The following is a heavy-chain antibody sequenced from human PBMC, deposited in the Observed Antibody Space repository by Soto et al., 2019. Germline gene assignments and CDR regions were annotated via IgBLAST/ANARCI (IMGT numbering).Heavy chain of an antibody. D-gene: IGHD1-1*01. Sequence: DVQLVESGGGLIQPGESLRLSCAAFGLTISGKTYVAWVRQAPGKGLEWVAALYDVDGSFYADSVKGRFTTSSDSSKTTVYLQMKDLRPDDTAVYYCAPWHEPEHAYAVWGQGTTVTVSS. CDR1: GLTISGKTY. J-gene: IGHJ3*01. CDR2: LYDVDGS. V-gene: IGHV3-53*01. CDR3: APWHEPEHAYAV.